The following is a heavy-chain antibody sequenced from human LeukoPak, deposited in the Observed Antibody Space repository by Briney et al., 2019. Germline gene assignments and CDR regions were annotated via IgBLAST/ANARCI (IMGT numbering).Heavy chain of an antibody. CDR2: IRSKANSYAT. D-gene: IGHD3-22*01. J-gene: IGHJ4*02. CDR3: TRLVGDTGVYYYVQ. Sequence: GGPLKLSCAASGFTFSGSALHWVRQASGKGLEWVGRIRSKANSYATAYAASVNGRFTISRDDSKNTAYLQMNSLKTEDTAVYYCTRLVGDTGVYYYVQWGQGTLVTVSS. V-gene: IGHV3-73*01. CDR1: GFTFSGSA.